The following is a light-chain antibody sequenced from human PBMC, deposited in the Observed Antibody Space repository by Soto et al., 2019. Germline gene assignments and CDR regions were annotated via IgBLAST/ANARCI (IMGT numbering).Light chain of an antibody. J-gene: IGKJ4*01. V-gene: IGKV1-6*02. CDR1: QGIRNE. CDR2: AAS. CDR3: QQGDSFPFT. Sequence: AIQMTQSPSSLSASVGDSVTITCRASQGIRNELGWYQQKPGKAPKFLIYAASSLHSGVPSRFSGSGSGTDFTLIISSLQPEDFATYFCQQGDSFPFTFGGGTKVEIK.